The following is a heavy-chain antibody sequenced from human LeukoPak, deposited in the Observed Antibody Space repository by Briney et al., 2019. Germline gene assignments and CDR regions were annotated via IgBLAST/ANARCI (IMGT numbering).Heavy chain of an antibody. V-gene: IGHV3-30*18. CDR2: ISYDGSNK. J-gene: IGHJ5*02. D-gene: IGHD1-14*01. CDR3: AKDPVYPLLVRFDP. Sequence: GRSLRLSCAASGFTFSSYGMHWVRQAPGKGLEWVAVISYDGSNKYYADSVKGRFTISRDNSKNTLYLQMNSLRAEDTAVYYCAKDPVYPLLVRFDPWSQGTLVTVSS. CDR1: GFTFSSYG.